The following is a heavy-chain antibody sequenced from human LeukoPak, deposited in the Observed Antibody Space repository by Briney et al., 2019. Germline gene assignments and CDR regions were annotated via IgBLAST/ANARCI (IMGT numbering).Heavy chain of an antibody. CDR2: IYYSGST. CDR3: ARDLAPMDGSFDP. V-gene: IGHV4-39*07. CDR1: GGSISSSSYY. Sequence: PSETLSLTCTVSGGSISSSSYYWGWIRQPPGKGLEWIGSIYYSGSTYYNPSLKSRVTISVDTSKNQFSLKLSSVTAADTAVYYCARDLAPMDGSFDPWGQGTLVTVSS. D-gene: IGHD3-10*01. J-gene: IGHJ5*02.